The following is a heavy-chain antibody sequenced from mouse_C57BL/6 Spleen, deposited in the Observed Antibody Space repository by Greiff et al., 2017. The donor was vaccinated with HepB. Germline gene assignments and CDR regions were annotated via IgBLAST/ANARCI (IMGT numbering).Heavy chain of an antibody. CDR3: AGENDGYYRGAYYFDY. Sequence: QVQLQQSGAELARPGASVKLSCKASGYTFTSYGISWVKQRTGQGLEWIGEIYPRSGNTYYNEKFKGKATLTADKSSSPAYMELRSLTSEDSAVYFCAGENDGYYRGAYYFDYWGQGTTLTVSS. CDR1: GYTFTSYG. J-gene: IGHJ2*01. V-gene: IGHV1-81*01. CDR2: IYPRSGNT. D-gene: IGHD2-3*01.